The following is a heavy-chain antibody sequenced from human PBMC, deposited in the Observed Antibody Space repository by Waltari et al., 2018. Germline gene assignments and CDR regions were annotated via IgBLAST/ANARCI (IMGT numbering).Heavy chain of an antibody. CDR3: AKGSVPAAMSWFDP. V-gene: IGHV3-9*01. Sequence: EVQLVESGGGLVQPGRSLRLSCAASGFTFDDYAMHWVRQAPGKGLEWVSGISWNSGSIGYADSVKGRFNIARDNAKNSLYLQMNSLRAEDTALYDCAKGSVPAAMSWFDPWGQGTLVTVSS. CDR2: ISWNSGSI. J-gene: IGHJ5*02. CDR1: GFTFDDYA. D-gene: IGHD2-2*01.